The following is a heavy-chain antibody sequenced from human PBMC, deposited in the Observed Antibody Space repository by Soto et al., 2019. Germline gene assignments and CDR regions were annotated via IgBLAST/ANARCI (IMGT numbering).Heavy chain of an antibody. CDR1: GGSFSSYY. V-gene: IGHV4-59*01. CDR2: IYYSGST. Sequence: SETLSLTCTVSGGSFSSYYWSWIRQPPGKGLEWIGYIYYSGSTNYNPSLKSRVTISVDTSKNQFSLKLSSVTAADTAVYYCARTRWLQSEYYFDYWGQGTLVTVSS. CDR3: ARTRWLQSEYYFDY. J-gene: IGHJ4*02. D-gene: IGHD5-12*01.